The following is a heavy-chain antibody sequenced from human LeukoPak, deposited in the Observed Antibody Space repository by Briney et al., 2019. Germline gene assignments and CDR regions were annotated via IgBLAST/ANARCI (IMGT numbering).Heavy chain of an antibody. Sequence: GGSLRLSCAASGFAFSSYWMSWVRQAPGKGLEWVAVISYDGSNKYYADSVKGRFTVSRDNSKNTLYLQINSLRAEDTAVYYCARDFSIGAADYYFDYWGQGTLVTVSS. CDR1: GFAFSSYW. J-gene: IGHJ4*02. CDR2: ISYDGSNK. CDR3: ARDFSIGAADYYFDY. D-gene: IGHD6-13*01. V-gene: IGHV3-30*03.